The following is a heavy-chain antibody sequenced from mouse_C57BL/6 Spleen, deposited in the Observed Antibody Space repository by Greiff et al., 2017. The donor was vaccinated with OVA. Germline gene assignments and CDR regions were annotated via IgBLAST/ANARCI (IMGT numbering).Heavy chain of an antibody. CDR1: GFNIKDDY. CDR2: IDPENGDT. CDR3: ITPYYYCSSYWFAY. Sequence: VQLQQSGAELVRPGASVKLSCTASGFNIKDDYMHWVKQRPEQGLEWIGWIDPENGDTEYASKFQGKATITADTSSNTAYLQLSSLPSEDSAVYYCITPYYYCSSYWFAYWGQGTLVTVSA. J-gene: IGHJ3*01. V-gene: IGHV14-4*01. D-gene: IGHD1-1*01.